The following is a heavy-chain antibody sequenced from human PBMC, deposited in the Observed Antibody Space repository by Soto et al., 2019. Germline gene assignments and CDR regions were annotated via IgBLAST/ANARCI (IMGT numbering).Heavy chain of an antibody. J-gene: IGHJ4*02. CDR3: AKDTMLSY. CDR2: ISYDGSNK. CDR1: GFTFSSYG. D-gene: IGHD3-10*02. Sequence: GGSLRLSCAASGFTFSSYGMHWVRQAPGKGLEWVAVISYDGSNKYYADSVKGRFTISRDNSKNTLYLQMNSLRAEDTAVYYCAKDTMLSYWGQGTLVTVSS. V-gene: IGHV3-30*18.